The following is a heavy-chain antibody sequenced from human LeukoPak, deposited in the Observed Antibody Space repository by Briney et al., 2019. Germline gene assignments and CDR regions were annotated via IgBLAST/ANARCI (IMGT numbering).Heavy chain of an antibody. CDR1: GFTFSDYY. J-gene: IGHJ2*01. CDR3: ARDRYYDSSGYMNWYFDL. CDR2: ISSSGSTI. Sequence: SLRLSCAASGFTFSDYYMSWIRQAPGKGLEWVSYISSSGSTIYYADSVKGRFTISRDNAKNSLYLQMNSLRAEDTAVYYCARDRYYDSSGYMNWYFDLWGRGTLVTVSS. V-gene: IGHV3-11*04. D-gene: IGHD3-22*01.